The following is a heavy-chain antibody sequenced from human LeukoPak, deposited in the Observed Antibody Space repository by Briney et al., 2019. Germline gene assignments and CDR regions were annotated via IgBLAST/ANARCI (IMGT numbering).Heavy chain of an antibody. Sequence: SGGSLRLSCAASGFTFSSYGMHWVRQAPGKGLEYVSAISSNGGSTYYANSVKGRFTISRDNSKNTLYLQMGSLRAEDMAVYYCARIQSAYSYGYDPFDYWGQGTLVTVSS. CDR2: ISSNGGST. J-gene: IGHJ4*02. CDR3: ARIQSAYSYGYDPFDY. D-gene: IGHD5-18*01. CDR1: GFTFSSYG. V-gene: IGHV3-64*01.